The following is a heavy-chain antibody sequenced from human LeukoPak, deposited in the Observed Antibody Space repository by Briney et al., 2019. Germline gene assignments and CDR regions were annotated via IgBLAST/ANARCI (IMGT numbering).Heavy chain of an antibody. J-gene: IGHJ4*02. D-gene: IGHD5-24*01. CDR3: ARDRDGYHDY. V-gene: IGHV4-59*11. CDR2: IYYCGST. CDR1: GGSISSHY. Sequence: SETLSLTCTVSGGSISSHYWSWIRQPPGKGLEWIGYIYYCGSTNYNPSLKSRVTISVDTSKNQFSLKLSSVTAADTAVYYCARDRDGYHDYWGQGTLVTVSS.